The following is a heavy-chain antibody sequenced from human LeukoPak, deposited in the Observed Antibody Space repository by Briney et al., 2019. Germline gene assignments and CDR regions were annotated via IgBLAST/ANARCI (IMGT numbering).Heavy chain of an antibody. CDR2: IIPILGIA. V-gene: IGHV1-69*04. D-gene: IGHD3-10*01. J-gene: IGHJ6*02. Sequence: SSVKVSCKASGGTFASYAISWVLQAPGQGLEWMGRIIPILGIANYAQKFQGRVTITADKSTSTAYMELSSLRSEDTAVYYCARGMGYYGSGSYSYYYYGMDVWGQGTTVTVSS. CDR3: ARGMGYYGSGSYSYYYYGMDV. CDR1: GGTFASYA.